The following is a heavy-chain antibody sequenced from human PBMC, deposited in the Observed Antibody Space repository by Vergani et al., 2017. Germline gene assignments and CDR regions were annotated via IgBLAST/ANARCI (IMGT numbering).Heavy chain of an antibody. Sequence: QVQLVESGGGLVKPGGSLRLSCAASGCTFSDYYMSWIRQAPGKGLEWVSYISSSGSTIYYADSVKGRFTISRDNAKNSLYLQMNSLRAEDTAVYYCARVDDCSSTSCYVGYYYYGMDVWGQXP. CDR2: ISSSGSTI. CDR3: ARVDDCSSTSCYVGYYYYGMDV. D-gene: IGHD2-2*01. J-gene: IGHJ6*02. CDR1: GCTFSDYY. V-gene: IGHV3-11*04.